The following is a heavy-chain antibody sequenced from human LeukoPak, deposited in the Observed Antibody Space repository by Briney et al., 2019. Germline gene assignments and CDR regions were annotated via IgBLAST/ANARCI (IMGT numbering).Heavy chain of an antibody. CDR1: VYTLTSYD. CDR2: MDIDFGKP. J-gene: IGHJ4*02. V-gene: IGHV7-4-1*02. Sequence: GAFLRPCSKPAVYTLTSYDVNCVREAGGHRLEWMGWMDIDFGKPTYVQAFTGRFVFALDTSVSTAYLQINSLQADDTAVYYCARGPWVYWGQGTLVTVSS. CDR3: ARGPWVY.